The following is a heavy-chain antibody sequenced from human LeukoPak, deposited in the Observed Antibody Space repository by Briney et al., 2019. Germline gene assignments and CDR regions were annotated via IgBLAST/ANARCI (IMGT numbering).Heavy chain of an antibody. V-gene: IGHV4-59*01. Sequence: SETLSLTCTVSGGSISNYYWNWIRQPAGKGLEWIGYIFYSGSTNYTPSLKSRVTISIDTSKNQFSLKLSSVTAADTAVYYCARLHRGGYYVNHFDYWGQRTLVTVSS. D-gene: IGHD3-22*01. CDR3: ARLHRGGYYVNHFDY. CDR1: GGSISNYY. CDR2: IFYSGST. J-gene: IGHJ4*02.